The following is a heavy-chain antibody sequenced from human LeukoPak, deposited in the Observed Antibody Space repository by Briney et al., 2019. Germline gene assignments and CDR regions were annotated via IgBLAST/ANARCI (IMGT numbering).Heavy chain of an antibody. J-gene: IGHJ5*02. CDR1: GGTFSSYA. Sequence: GASVKVSCKASGGTFSSYAISWVRQAPGQGLEWMGGIIPIFGTANYAQKFQGRVTITTDESTSTAYMELSSLRSEDTAMYYCAREEWRYCSSTSCYREYNWFDPWGQGTLVTVSS. CDR2: IIPIFGTA. V-gene: IGHV1-69*05. CDR3: AREEWRYCSSTSCYREYNWFDP. D-gene: IGHD2-2*01.